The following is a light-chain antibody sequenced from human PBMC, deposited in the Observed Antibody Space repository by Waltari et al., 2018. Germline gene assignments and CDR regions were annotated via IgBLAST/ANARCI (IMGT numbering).Light chain of an antibody. CDR3: QQSYSTPYT. J-gene: IGKJ2*01. V-gene: IGKV1-39*01. Sequence: IQMPQSPSSLSASVGYRVTITFRSSQRISSYLNCYQHKPAKAPKLLIYTPSSLESRVPSRFSCSGFGIDFNLNISRMQSEDCATYYCQQSYSTPYTFGRGDQAGD. CDR1: QRISSY. CDR2: TPS.